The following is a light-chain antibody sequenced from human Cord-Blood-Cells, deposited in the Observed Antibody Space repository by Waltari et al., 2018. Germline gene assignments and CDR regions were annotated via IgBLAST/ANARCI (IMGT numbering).Light chain of an antibody. J-gene: IGLJ1*01. Sequence: QSALTQPASVSGSPGQSITIPCTGTSSDVGGYNYVSWYQQHPGKAPKRMIYDVSNRPSGVSKRFSGSKSGNTASLTISGLQAEDEADYYCSSYTSSSTYVFGTGTKVTVL. CDR2: DVS. CDR3: SSYTSSSTYV. V-gene: IGLV2-14*01. CDR1: SSDVGGYNY.